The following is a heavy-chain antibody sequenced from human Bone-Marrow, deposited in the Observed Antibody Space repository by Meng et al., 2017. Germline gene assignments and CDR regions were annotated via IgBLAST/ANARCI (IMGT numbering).Heavy chain of an antibody. D-gene: IGHD3-9*01. J-gene: IGHJ6*02. V-gene: IGHV4-59*01. CDR1: GGSISSSY. Sequence: SETLSLTCTVSGGSISSSYWSWIRQPPGKGLEWIGYIYYSGSTNYNPSLKSRVTISVDTSKNQFSLKLSSVTAADTAVYYCARGPAYYDILTGYYGPHYYYYGMDVWGQGTTVTVSS. CDR2: IYYSGST. CDR3: ARGPAYYDILTGYYGPHYYYYGMDV.